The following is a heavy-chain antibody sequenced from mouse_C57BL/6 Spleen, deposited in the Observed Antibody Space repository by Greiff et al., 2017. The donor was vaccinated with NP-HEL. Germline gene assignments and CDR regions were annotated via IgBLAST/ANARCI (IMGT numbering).Heavy chain of an antibody. CDR3: ASDGDYVGNY. CDR2: IYPGDGDT. CDR1: GYAFSSSW. V-gene: IGHV1-82*01. Sequence: VQLQQSGPELVKPGASVKISCKASGYAFSSSWMNWVKQRPGKGLEWIGRIYPGDGDTNYNGKFKGKATLTADKSSSTAYMQLSSLTSEDSAVYFCASDGDYVGNYWGQGTTLTVSS. J-gene: IGHJ2*01. D-gene: IGHD2-13*01.